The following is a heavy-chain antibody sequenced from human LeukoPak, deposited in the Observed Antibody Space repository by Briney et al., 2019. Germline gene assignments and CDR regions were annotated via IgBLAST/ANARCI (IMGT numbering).Heavy chain of an antibody. CDR1: GDSISSYY. V-gene: IGHV4-34*01. CDR3: ARARGTEAIDY. D-gene: IGHD6-25*01. CDR2: IDHSGST. J-gene: IGHJ4*02. Sequence: SETLSLTCTVSGDSISSYYWSWIRQPPGKGLEWIGEIDHSGSTNYNPSLKSRVTVSVDTSKNQFSLKLTSVTAADTAVYYCARARGTEAIDYWGQGTLVTVSS.